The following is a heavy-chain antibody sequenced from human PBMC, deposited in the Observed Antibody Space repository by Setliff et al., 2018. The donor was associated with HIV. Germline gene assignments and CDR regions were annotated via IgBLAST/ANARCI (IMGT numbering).Heavy chain of an antibody. CDR1: GVSINRTDHY. V-gene: IGHV4-39*01. CDR2: VSQSGST. CDR3: ARVPVAGTNWFDP. Sequence: SETLSLTCSVSGVSINRTDHYWGWIRQSPGKSLEWIGSVSQSGSTYYNPSLKSRITISVDRSKNLFSLKLISVTAADQGVYYCARVPVAGTNWFDPWGLGTLVTVSS. J-gene: IGHJ5*02. D-gene: IGHD2-21*01.